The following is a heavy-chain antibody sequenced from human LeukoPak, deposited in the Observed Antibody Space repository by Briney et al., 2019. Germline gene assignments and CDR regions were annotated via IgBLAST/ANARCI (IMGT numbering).Heavy chain of an antibody. J-gene: IGHJ4*02. D-gene: IGHD3-10*01. CDR1: GFTFSRYW. Sequence: GGPLRLSCAASGFTFSRYWMYWVRQAPGKGLVWVSHINSDGSSATYADSVKGRFTISRDNAKNTLYLQMNSLRAEDTAVYYCVRGTYYSGSGSYYPGYWGQGTLVTVSS. CDR2: INSDGSSA. CDR3: VRGTYYSGSGSYYPGY. V-gene: IGHV3-74*01.